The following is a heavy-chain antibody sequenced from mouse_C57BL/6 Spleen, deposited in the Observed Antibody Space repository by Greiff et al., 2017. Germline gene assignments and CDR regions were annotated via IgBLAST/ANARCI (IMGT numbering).Heavy chain of an antibody. Sequence: QVQLQQSGAELVRPGASVTLSCKASGYTFTDYEMHWVKQTPVHGLEWIGAIDPETGGTAYNQKFKGKAILTADKSSSTAYMELRSLTSEDSAVYYCTRPYYGSSPYYFDYWGQGTTLTVSS. V-gene: IGHV1-15*01. CDR2: IDPETGGT. CDR3: TRPYYGSSPYYFDY. D-gene: IGHD1-1*01. CDR1: GYTFTDYE. J-gene: IGHJ2*01.